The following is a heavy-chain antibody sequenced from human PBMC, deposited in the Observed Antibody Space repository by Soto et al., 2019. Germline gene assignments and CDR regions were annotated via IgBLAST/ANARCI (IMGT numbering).Heavy chain of an antibody. D-gene: IGHD3-22*01. CDR3: AKMSSENYYDPVFS. J-gene: IGHJ4*02. Sequence: QVQLVESGGGLVQTSGSLRIACLASGFTFSDYYMSWVRQAPGKGPEWVSYISSSGNTIYYAESVKGRFPISRDNAKNSVYLQMNRLRAEDTALYFCAKMSSENYYDPVFSWGQGTLVTVSS. V-gene: IGHV3-11*01. CDR2: ISSSGNTI. CDR1: GFTFSDYY.